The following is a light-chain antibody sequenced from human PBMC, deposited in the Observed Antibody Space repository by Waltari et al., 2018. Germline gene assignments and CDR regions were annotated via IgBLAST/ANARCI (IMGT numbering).Light chain of an antibody. CDR1: QSVHNNY. CDR3: QQYARTPPT. J-gene: IGKJ4*01. Sequence: EIVLTQSPGTLSLFPGERATLSCRASQSVHNNYLAWYQQKPGQAPRLLIYGASTRATAIPDRFSGSGSGTDFTLTISRLEPEDRAVYFCQQYARTPPTFGGGTKVEIK. CDR2: GAS. V-gene: IGKV3-20*01.